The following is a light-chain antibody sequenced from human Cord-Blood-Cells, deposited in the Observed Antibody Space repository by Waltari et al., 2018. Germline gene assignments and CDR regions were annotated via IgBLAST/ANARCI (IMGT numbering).Light chain of an antibody. CDR1: SSDVGGYNF. V-gene: IGLV2-11*01. Sequence: QSALTQPRSVSGSPAQSVTISATGTSSDVGGYNFVSWYQQHPGKAPKLMIYDVSKRPSGVPDRFSGSKSGNTASLTISGLQAEDEADYYCCSYAGSYTYVFGTGTKVTVL. CDR2: DVS. J-gene: IGLJ1*01. CDR3: CSYAGSYTYV.